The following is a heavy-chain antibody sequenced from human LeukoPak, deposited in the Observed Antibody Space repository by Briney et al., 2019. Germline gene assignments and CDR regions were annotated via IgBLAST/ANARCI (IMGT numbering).Heavy chain of an antibody. V-gene: IGHV4-61*02. CDR1: GGPISSGSYY. CDR2: IYTSGST. Sequence: PSETLSLTCTVSGGPISSGSYYWSWIRQPAGKGLEWIGRIYTSGSTNYNPSLKSRVTISVDTSKNQFSLKLSSVTAADTAVYYCARGYTRDAFDIWGQGTMVTVSS. D-gene: IGHD5-18*01. J-gene: IGHJ3*02. CDR3: ARGYTRDAFDI.